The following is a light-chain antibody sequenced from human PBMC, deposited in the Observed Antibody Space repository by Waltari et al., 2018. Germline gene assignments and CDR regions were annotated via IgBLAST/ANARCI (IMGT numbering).Light chain of an antibody. Sequence: EIVMTQSPATLSVSPGERATLSCRASQSVSSNLAWYQQKPGQVPRLLIYGASTRATGIPARFSGSGSGTEFTLTISSMQSEDFAVYYCQQYNNWLYTFGQGTKLEI. CDR3: QQYNNWLYT. J-gene: IGKJ2*01. CDR1: QSVSSN. CDR2: GAS. V-gene: IGKV3-15*01.